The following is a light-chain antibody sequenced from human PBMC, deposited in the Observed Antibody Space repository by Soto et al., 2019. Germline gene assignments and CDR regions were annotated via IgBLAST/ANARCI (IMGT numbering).Light chain of an antibody. CDR3: QQYRSSLSR. V-gene: IGKV3-20*01. Sequence: DIVLTQSPGTLSLSPGERASLSCRASQSVSSGHLAWYQQKPGQAPRLLIYGASSRATGIPDRFSGSGSGTDFTLTISRLEPYDYAVYYCQQYRSSLSRFGPGPK. CDR2: GAS. J-gene: IGKJ1*01. CDR1: QSVSSGH.